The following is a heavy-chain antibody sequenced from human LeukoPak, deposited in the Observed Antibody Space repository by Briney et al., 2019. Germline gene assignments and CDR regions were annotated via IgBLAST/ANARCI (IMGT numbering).Heavy chain of an antibody. CDR1: GGSISSYY. J-gene: IGHJ4*02. Sequence: SETLSLTCTVSGGSISSYYWSWIRQPPGKGLEWIGYIYYSGSTNYNPSLKSRVTISVDTSKNQFSLKLSSVTAADTAVYYCARRIGYCSSTSCPLLVFDYWGQGTLVTVSS. CDR2: IYYSGST. V-gene: IGHV4-59*01. CDR3: ARRIGYCSSTSCPLLVFDY. D-gene: IGHD2-2*01.